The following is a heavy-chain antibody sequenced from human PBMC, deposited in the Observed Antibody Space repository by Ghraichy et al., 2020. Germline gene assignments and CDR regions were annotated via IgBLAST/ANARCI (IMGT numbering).Heavy chain of an antibody. CDR1: GYTFTGYY. Sequence: ASVKVSCKASGYTFTGYYMHWVRQAPGQGLEWMGWINPNSGGTNYAQKFQGRVTMTRDTSISTAYLELSRLRSDDTAVYYCARVDGDYDPTSFDYWGQGTLVTVSS. V-gene: IGHV1-2*02. J-gene: IGHJ4*02. CDR3: ARVDGDYDPTSFDY. CDR2: INPNSGGT. D-gene: IGHD4-17*01.